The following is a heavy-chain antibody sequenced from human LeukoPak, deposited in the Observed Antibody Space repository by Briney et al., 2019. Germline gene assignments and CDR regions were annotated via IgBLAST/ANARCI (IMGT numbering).Heavy chain of an antibody. D-gene: IGHD3-3*01. V-gene: IGHV3-30*04. CDR3: AKVRRMEWMTPLSDDFDV. CDR1: GFNFNRFA. Sequence: TGGSLRLSCAASGFNFNRFAMHWVRQVPGRGLEWGAVISSDSSNKNYVESVRGRFTISRENSVNTLYLEMNTLTTDDAGVYYCAKVRRMEWMTPLSDDFDVWGQGTMVTVSS. J-gene: IGHJ3*01. CDR2: ISSDSSNK.